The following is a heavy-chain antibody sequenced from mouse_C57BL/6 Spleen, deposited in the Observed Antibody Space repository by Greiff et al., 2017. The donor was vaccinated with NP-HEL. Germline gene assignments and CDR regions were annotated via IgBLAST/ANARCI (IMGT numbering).Heavy chain of an antibody. D-gene: IGHD2-5*01. J-gene: IGHJ2*01. V-gene: IGHV1-15*01. Sequence: VQVVESGAELVRPGASVTLSCKASGYTFTDYEMHWVKQTPVHGLEWIGAIDPETGGTAYNQKFKGKAILTADKSSSTAYMELRSLTSEDSAVYSCTRRYSNYADYFDYWGQGTTLTVSS. CDR2: IDPETGGT. CDR3: TRRYSNYADYFDY. CDR1: GYTFTDYE.